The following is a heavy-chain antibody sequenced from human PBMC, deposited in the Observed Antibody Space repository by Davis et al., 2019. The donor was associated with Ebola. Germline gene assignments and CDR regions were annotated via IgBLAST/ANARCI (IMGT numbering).Heavy chain of an antibody. J-gene: IGHJ4*02. Sequence: GESLKISCTDSVITFSSYAMTWVRQAPGKGLEWVSAISGSGGSTYYADSVKGRFTISRDNAKNSLYLQINSLRAEDTAFYYCAKDLYHQFWGSRIGYWGQGILVSVSS. CDR2: ISGSGGST. D-gene: IGHD7-27*01. CDR1: VITFSSYA. CDR3: AKDLYHQFWGSRIGY. V-gene: IGHV3-23*01.